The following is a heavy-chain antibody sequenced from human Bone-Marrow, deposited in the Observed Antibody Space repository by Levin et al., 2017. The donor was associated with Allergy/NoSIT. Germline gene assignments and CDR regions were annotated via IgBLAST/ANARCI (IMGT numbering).Heavy chain of an antibody. V-gene: IGHV4-30-4*01. D-gene: IGHD1-26*01. Sequence: SQTLSLTCTVSGGSISSADYYWSWIRQPPGKGLEWIGYIYYSGNTYYSPSLKSRVTISVDTSKNQFSLRLSSVTAADTAVYYCARDHSGSDLSFWFDPWGQGTLVTVSS. CDR1: GGSISSADYY. J-gene: IGHJ5*02. CDR3: ARDHSGSDLSFWFDP. CDR2: IYYSGNT.